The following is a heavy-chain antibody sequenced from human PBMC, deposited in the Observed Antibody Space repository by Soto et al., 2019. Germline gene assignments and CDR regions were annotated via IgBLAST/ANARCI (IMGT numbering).Heavy chain of an antibody. CDR3: ARVIRGAYYNSPLDT. Sequence: GASVKVSCKASGDTFTGYFMHWVRQAPGQGLEWMGWINPYSGGADYAQSFQGRVTMTRDTSISTVYMELSRLRFDDTAVYYCARVIRGAYYNSPLDTWGQGTVVTVSS. CDR1: GDTFTGYF. V-gene: IGHV1-2*02. CDR2: INPYSGGA. J-gene: IGHJ5*02. D-gene: IGHD3-10*01.